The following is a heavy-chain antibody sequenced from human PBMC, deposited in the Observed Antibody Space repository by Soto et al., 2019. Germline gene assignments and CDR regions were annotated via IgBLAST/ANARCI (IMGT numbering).Heavy chain of an antibody. D-gene: IGHD3-10*01. Sequence: GGSLRLSCAASGFTFSSYGMHWVRQAPGKGLEWVAVISYDGSNKYYADSVKGRFTISRDNSKNTLYLQMNSLRAEDTAVYYCAKDNLVYGSGSYYKTHDAFDIWGQGTMVTVSS. CDR1: GFTFSSYG. CDR3: AKDNLVYGSGSYYKTHDAFDI. CDR2: ISYDGSNK. J-gene: IGHJ3*02. V-gene: IGHV3-30*18.